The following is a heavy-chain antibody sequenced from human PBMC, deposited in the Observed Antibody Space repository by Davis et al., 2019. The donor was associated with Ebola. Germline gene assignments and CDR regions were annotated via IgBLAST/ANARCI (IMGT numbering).Heavy chain of an antibody. CDR2: ISAYNGNT. CDR1: GGTFSSYA. D-gene: IGHD3-22*01. J-gene: IGHJ4*02. CDR3: ARDASEVVFDY. Sequence: ASVKVSCKASGGTFSSYAISWVRQAPGQGLEWMGWISAYNGNTNYAQKLQGRITMTTDTSTSTAYMELRSLRSDDTAVYYCARDASEVVFDYWGQGTLVTVSS. V-gene: IGHV1-18*01.